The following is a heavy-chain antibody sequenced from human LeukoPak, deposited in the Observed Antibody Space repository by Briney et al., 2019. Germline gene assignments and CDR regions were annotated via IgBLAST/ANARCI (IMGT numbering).Heavy chain of an antibody. Sequence: PSETLSLTCTVSGGSISSGGYYWSWIRQPPGKGLEWIGYIYHSGSTYYNPSLKSRVTISVDRSKNQFSLKLSSVTAADTAVYYCARARPPTVMGGYWGQGTLVTVSS. CDR3: ARARPPTVMGGY. CDR1: GGSISSGGYY. D-gene: IGHD4-17*01. CDR2: IYHSGST. J-gene: IGHJ4*02. V-gene: IGHV4-30-2*01.